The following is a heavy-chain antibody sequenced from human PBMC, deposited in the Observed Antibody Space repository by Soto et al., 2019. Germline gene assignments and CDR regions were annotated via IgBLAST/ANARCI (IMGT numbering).Heavy chain of an antibody. CDR2: ISAYNGNT. CDR3: AREAEEMATIGVDY. D-gene: IGHD5-12*01. J-gene: IGHJ4*02. V-gene: IGHV1-18*01. Sequence: ASVKDSCKASGYTFTSYGISWVRQAPGQGLEWMGWISAYNGNTNYAQKLQGRVTMTTDTSTSTAYMELRSLRSDDTAVYYCAREAEEMATIGVDYWGQGTLVTVSS. CDR1: GYTFTSYG.